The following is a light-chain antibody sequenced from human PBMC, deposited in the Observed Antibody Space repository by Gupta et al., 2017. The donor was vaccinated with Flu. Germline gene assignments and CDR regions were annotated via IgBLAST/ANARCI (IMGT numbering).Light chain of an antibody. Sequence: PSSLSASVGDRVTITCRASQRISSYLNWYQQKPGKAPKLLIYAASRVQSGVPSRFSGSGSGTDFTLIISRRQPEDFATYYCQQRDSTPITFGRGTKVEIK. CDR1: QRISSY. CDR2: AAS. CDR3: QQRDSTPIT. V-gene: IGKV1-39*01. J-gene: IGKJ4*01.